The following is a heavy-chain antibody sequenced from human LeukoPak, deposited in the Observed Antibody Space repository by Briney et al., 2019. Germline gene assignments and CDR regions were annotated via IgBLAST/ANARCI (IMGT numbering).Heavy chain of an antibody. D-gene: IGHD6-13*01. V-gene: IGHV1-69*13. CDR3: AREGIAAAATYYYYGMDV. J-gene: IGHJ6*02. Sequence: ASVKVSCKASGGTFISYAISWVRQAPGQGLEWMGGIIPIFGTANYAQKFQGRVTITADESTSTAYMELSSLRSEDTAVYYCAREGIAAAATYYYYGMDVWGQGTTVTVSS. CDR1: GGTFISYA. CDR2: IIPIFGTA.